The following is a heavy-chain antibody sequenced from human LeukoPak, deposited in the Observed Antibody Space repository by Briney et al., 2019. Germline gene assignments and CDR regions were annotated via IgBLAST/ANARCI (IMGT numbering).Heavy chain of an antibody. CDR3: TKDRYCTTTSCPLDY. D-gene: IGHD2-2*01. CDR2: ITWDGGTT. CDR1: GFTFDDYT. J-gene: IGHJ4*02. Sequence: GGSLRLSCAASGFTFDDYTFHWVRQAPGKGLEWVSLITWDGGTTYYADSVKGRFTISRDNSKNSVYLQMSSLRTEDTALYYCTKDRYCTTTSCPLDYWGQGTLVTVSS. V-gene: IGHV3-43*01.